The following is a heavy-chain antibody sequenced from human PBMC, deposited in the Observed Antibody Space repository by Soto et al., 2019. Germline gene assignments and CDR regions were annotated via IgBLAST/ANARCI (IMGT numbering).Heavy chain of an antibody. Sequence: PSETLSLTCTVSGGSISSYYWSWIRQPPGKGLEWVWYIYYSGGTNYNPSPKRRVTISLNTSKNQFSLKLSSVTAADTAVYYCARDPHTAMAPYNWFDPWGQGTLVTVSS. V-gene: IGHV4-59*01. J-gene: IGHJ5*02. CDR2: IYYSGGT. D-gene: IGHD5-18*01. CDR1: GGSISSYY. CDR3: ARDPHTAMAPYNWFDP.